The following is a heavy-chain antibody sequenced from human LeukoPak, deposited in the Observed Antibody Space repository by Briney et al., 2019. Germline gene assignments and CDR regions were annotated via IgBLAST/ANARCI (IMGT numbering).Heavy chain of an antibody. D-gene: IGHD3-22*01. CDR3: ARMREYYYDSSGYYDY. V-gene: IGHV4-4*07. CDR2: IYTSGST. Sequence: SETLSLTCTVSGGSISSYYWSWIRQPAGKGLEWIGRIYTSGSTNYNPSLKSRVTMSVDTSKNKFSLKLSSVTAADTAVYYCARMREYYYDSSGYYDYWGQGTLVTVSS. J-gene: IGHJ4*02. CDR1: GGSISSYY.